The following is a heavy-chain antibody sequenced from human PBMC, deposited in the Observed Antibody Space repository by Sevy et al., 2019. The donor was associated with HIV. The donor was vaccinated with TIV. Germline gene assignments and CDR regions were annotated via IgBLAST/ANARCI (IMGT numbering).Heavy chain of an antibody. CDR1: GFTFSDYY. V-gene: IGHV3-11*01. D-gene: IGHD3-3*01. CDR2: ISSSGSTI. Sequence: GGSLRLSCAASGFTFSDYYMSWIRQAPGKGLEWVSYISSSGSTIYYADSVKGRFTISRDNAKKSLYLQMNSLRAEDTAVYFWSGAYGFWSGYSDAFDIWGQGTMVTV. CDR3: SGAYGFWSGYSDAFDI. J-gene: IGHJ3*02.